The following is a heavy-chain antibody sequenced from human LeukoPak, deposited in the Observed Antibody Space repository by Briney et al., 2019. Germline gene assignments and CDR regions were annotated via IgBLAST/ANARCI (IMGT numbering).Heavy chain of an antibody. V-gene: IGHV1-2*02. CDR2: INPNSGGT. D-gene: IGHD3-3*01. CDR1: GYTFIGYS. Sequence: GASVKVSCKASGYTFIGYSMHWVRQAPGQGLEWMGWINPNSGGTNYAQNFQGRVTMTRDTSISTAYMELSRLRSDDTAVYYCARDSAGDYDFWSGHDAFDIWGQGTMVTVSS. CDR3: ARDSAGDYDFWSGHDAFDI. J-gene: IGHJ3*02.